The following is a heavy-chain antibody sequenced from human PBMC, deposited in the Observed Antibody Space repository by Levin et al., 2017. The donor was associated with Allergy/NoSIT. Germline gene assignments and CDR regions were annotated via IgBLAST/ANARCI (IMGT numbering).Heavy chain of an antibody. CDR1: GGTFSSYA. CDR3: ARDRADYYDSSGYPLYFDY. V-gene: IGHV1-69*13. J-gene: IGHJ4*02. Sequence: SVKVSCKASGGTFSSYAISWVRQAPGQGLEWMGGIIPIFGTANYAQKFQGRVTITADESTSTAYMELSSLRSEDTAVYYCARDRADYYDSSGYPLYFDYWGQGTLVTVSS. CDR2: IIPIFGTA. D-gene: IGHD3-22*01.